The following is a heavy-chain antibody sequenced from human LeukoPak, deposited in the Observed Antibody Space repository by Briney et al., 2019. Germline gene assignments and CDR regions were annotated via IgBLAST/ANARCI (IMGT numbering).Heavy chain of an antibody. CDR3: ARDLIWSGDAFDN. Sequence: PGGSLRLSCVASGFIFRNYGMHWVRQAPGKGLEWVAVIWYDGSKKYYADSVKGRFTISRDNAKNSLYLQMNSLRDEDTAVYYCARDLIWSGDAFDNWGQGTMVTVSS. V-gene: IGHV3-33*01. CDR2: IWYDGSKK. J-gene: IGHJ3*02. D-gene: IGHD3-10*01. CDR1: GFIFRNYG.